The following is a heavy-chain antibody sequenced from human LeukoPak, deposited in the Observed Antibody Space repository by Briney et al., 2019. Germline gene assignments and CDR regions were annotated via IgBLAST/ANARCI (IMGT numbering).Heavy chain of an antibody. J-gene: IGHJ4*02. CDR2: IYENGDT. V-gene: IGHV4-38-2*02. D-gene: IGHD2-21*02. CDR3: ARLDDSYDQVFDF. Sequence: SETLSLTCTVSGFSISSGYYWGWIRQPPAKAGKGLEWIGSIYENGDTYYNPSLNSRVTSSLDKSKNQFSLNVTSVTAAHTAVYYCARLDDSYDQVFDFWGRGILVTVSS. CDR1: GFSISSGYY.